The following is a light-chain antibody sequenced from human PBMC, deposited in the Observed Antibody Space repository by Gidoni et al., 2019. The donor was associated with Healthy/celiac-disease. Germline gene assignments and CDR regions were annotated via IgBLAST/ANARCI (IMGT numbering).Light chain of an antibody. CDR3: QQSYSTPWT. CDR2: AAS. Sequence: DLQMTPSPSSLSASVGDRVNITCRASQRISSDLNWYQQKPGKAPKLLSYAASSLQSGVPSRFSGSGSGTDCTLTISRLQPEDFATYYCQQSYSTPWTFGQGTKVEIK. CDR1: QRISSD. V-gene: IGKV1-39*01. J-gene: IGKJ1*01.